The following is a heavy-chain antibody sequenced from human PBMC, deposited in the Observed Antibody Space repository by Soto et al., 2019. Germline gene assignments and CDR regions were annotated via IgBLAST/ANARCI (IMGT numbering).Heavy chain of an antibody. D-gene: IGHD2-2*01. V-gene: IGHV4-4*02. CDR3: ARVRQYCSGTSCYLDP. CDR1: GDSISSSNW. J-gene: IGHJ5*02. CDR2: MHHSGTT. Sequence: QVQLQESGPGLVKPSETLSLTCGVSGDSISSSNWWHWVRQPPGKGLEWIGEMHHSGTTNYNPSLKSRVAISVDKSKNQVSLKLNSVTAADTAVYYCARVRQYCSGTSCYLDPWGQGTLVTVSS.